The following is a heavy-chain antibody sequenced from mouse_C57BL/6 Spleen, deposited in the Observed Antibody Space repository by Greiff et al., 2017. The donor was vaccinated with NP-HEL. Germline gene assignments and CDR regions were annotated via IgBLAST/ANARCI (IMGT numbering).Heavy chain of an antibody. CDR3: ARHRDYDDY. CDR2: ISSGGSYT. Sequence: EVKVVESGGDLVKPGGSLKLSCAASGFTFSSYGMSWVRQTPDKRLEWVATISSGGSYTYYPDSVKGRFTISRDNAKNTLYLQMSSLKSEDTAMYYCARHRDYDDYWGQGTTLTVSS. J-gene: IGHJ2*01. D-gene: IGHD2-4*01. CDR1: GFTFSSYG. V-gene: IGHV5-6*01.